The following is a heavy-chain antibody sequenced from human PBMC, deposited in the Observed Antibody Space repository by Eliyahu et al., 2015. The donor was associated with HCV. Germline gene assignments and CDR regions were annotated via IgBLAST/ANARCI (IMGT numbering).Heavy chain of an antibody. CDR2: IDSDGSIT. CDR1: GVIFXTYR. Sequence: EAQLVESGGGLVQPGGSLRXXCAXSGVIFXTYRMHWVRQTPGKGLVWVSRIDSDGSITTYADSLKGRFTISRDNAKNTLYLQMNSLRAEDTAVYFCARDRNLRYFDLWGRGTLVTVSS. J-gene: IGHJ2*01. V-gene: IGHV3-74*01. CDR3: ARDRNLRYFDL. D-gene: IGHD1-14*01.